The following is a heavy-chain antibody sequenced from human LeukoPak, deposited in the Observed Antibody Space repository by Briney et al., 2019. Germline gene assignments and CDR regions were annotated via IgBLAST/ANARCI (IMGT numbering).Heavy chain of an antibody. J-gene: IGHJ4*02. CDR2: ISSSSSYI. CDR3: ARKAGSGWYVDY. V-gene: IGHV3-21*01. Sequence: GGSLRLSCAASGFTFSTYWMHWVRQAPGKGLEWVSSISSSSSYIYYADSVKGRFTISRDNAKNSLYLQMNSLRAEDTAVYYCARKAGSGWYVDYWGQGTLVTVSS. CDR1: GFTFSTYW. D-gene: IGHD6-19*01.